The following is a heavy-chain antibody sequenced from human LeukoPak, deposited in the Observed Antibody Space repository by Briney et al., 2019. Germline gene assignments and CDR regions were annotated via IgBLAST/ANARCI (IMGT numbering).Heavy chain of an antibody. CDR2: IYYSGSS. CDR1: GGSISSYY. J-gene: IGHJ4*02. D-gene: IGHD5-18*01. V-gene: IGHV4-59*05. CDR3: ARHVDTATDYFDY. Sequence: PSETLSLTCTVSGGSISSYYWSWIRQPPGKGLEWIGSIYYSGSSYYNPSLKSRVTISVHTSKNQLSLKLSSVTAADTAVYYCARHVDTATDYFDYWGQGTLVTVSS.